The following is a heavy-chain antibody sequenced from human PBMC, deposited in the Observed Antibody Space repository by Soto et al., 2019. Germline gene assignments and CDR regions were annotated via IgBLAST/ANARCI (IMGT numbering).Heavy chain of an antibody. Sequence: QPGGSLRLSWAASGFSFGSYALSWVRQAPGKGLEWVSTISGSDGKTFYADSVKGRFSISRDTSQSTLYLQMNSLRADDTAMYYCARWSYLDYWGQGTRVPVSS. D-gene: IGHD3-3*01. V-gene: IGHV3-23*01. CDR3: ARWSYLDY. J-gene: IGHJ4*02. CDR2: ISGSDGKT. CDR1: GFSFGSYA.